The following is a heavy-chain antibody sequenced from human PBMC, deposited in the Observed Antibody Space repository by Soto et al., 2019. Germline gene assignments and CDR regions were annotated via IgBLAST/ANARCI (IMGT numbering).Heavy chain of an antibody. D-gene: IGHD1-1*01. CDR3: ARDLGRQLEFDY. J-gene: IGHJ4*02. CDR2: ISAYNGNT. CDR1: GYTFTSYG. V-gene: IGHV1-18*01. Sequence: SVKGSCKASGYTFTSYGISWGRQAPGQGLEWMGWISAYNGNTNYAQKLQGRVTMTTDTSTSTAYMELRSLRSDDTAVYYCARDLGRQLEFDYWGQGTLVTVSS.